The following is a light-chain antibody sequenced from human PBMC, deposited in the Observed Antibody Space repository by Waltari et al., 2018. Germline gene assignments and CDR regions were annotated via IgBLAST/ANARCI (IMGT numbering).Light chain of an antibody. J-gene: IGKJ3*01. V-gene: IGKV3-11*01. Sequence: EIVLTQSPATLSLSPGERATLSCRASQSVSSYLAWYQQKPGQAPRLLIYGASNRATGIPARFSGSGSGTDFTRTISSLEPEDFAVYYCQQRSNWPLTFGPGTKVDIK. CDR3: QQRSNWPLT. CDR2: GAS. CDR1: QSVSSY.